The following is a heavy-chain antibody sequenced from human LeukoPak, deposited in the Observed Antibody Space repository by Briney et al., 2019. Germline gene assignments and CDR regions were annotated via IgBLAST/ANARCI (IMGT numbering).Heavy chain of an antibody. CDR1: GGSISGSSYF. D-gene: IGHD4-17*01. Sequence: SETLSLTCTVSGGSISGSSYFWGWIRQPPGKGLEWIGYIYYSGSTNYNPSLKSRVTISVDTSKNQFSLKLSSVTAADTAVYYCARGIEGDYAITYYFDYWGQGTLVTVSS. V-gene: IGHV4-61*05. CDR2: IYYSGST. J-gene: IGHJ4*02. CDR3: ARGIEGDYAITYYFDY.